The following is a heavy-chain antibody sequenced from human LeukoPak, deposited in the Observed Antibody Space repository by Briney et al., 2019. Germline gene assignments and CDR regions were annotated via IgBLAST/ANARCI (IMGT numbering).Heavy chain of an antibody. Sequence: PSETLSLTCTVSGGSISSSSYYWCWIRQPPGKGLEWIGSIYYSGSTYYNPSLKSRVTISVDTSKNQFSLKLSSVTAADTAMYYCARQYSTYYFDYWGQGTLVTVSS. CDR2: IYYSGST. J-gene: IGHJ4*02. CDR3: ARQYSTYYFDY. V-gene: IGHV4-39*01. CDR1: GGSISSSSYY. D-gene: IGHD2-15*01.